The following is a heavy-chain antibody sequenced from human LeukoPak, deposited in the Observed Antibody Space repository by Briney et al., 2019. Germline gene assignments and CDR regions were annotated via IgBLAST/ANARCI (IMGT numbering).Heavy chain of an antibody. CDR1: GGSISSGGYS. CDR2: IYHSGST. CDR3: ARGPIFTYYDFWSGPHFDY. Sequence: PSQTLSLTCAVSGGSISSGGYSWSWIRQPPGQGLEWIGYIYHSGSTYYNPSLKSRVTISVDRSKNQFSLKLSSVTAADTAVYYCARGPIFTYYDFWSGPHFDYWGQGTLVTVSS. J-gene: IGHJ4*02. D-gene: IGHD3-3*01. V-gene: IGHV4-30-2*01.